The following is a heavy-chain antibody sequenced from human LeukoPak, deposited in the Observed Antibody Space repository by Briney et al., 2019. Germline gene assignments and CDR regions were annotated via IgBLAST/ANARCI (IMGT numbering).Heavy chain of an antibody. CDR2: INSNGGRT. Sequence: PGGSLRLSCAASGFTFSRHAMHWVRQAPGKGLESISSINSNGGRTYYANSVRDRFTISRDNSKNTLYLQMNSLRAEDTAVYYCARTLRLLWWLAYWGQGTLVTVSS. J-gene: IGHJ4*02. CDR3: ARTLRLLWWLAY. CDR1: GFTFSRHA. D-gene: IGHD2-21*01. V-gene: IGHV3-64*01.